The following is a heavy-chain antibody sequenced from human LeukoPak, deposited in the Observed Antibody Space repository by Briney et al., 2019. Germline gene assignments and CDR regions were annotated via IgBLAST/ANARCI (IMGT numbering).Heavy chain of an antibody. CDR1: GFTFSSYG. J-gene: IGHJ4*02. V-gene: IGHV3-33*01. D-gene: IGHD5-12*01. CDR2: IWYDGSNK. CDR3: ARDIGNSGFNLDY. Sequence: PGGSLRLSCAASGFTFSSYGMHWVRQAPGKGLEWVAVIWYDGSNKYYADSVKGRFTISRDNSNLYLQMNSLRAEDTAIYYCARDIGNSGFNLDYWGQGTPVTVSS.